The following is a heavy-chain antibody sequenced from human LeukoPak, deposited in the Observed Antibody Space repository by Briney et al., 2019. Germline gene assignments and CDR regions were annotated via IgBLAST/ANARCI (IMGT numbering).Heavy chain of an antibody. V-gene: IGHV1-46*01. CDR2: INPSGGST. J-gene: IGHJ3*02. CDR1: GYTFTSYY. Sequence: ASVKVSCKASGYTFTSYYMHWVRQAPGQGLEWMGIINPSGGSTSYAQKFQGRVTMTRNTSISTAYMELSSLRSEDTAVYYCASPRGYSYGFDAFDIWGQGTMVTVSS. CDR3: ASPRGYSYGFDAFDI. D-gene: IGHD5-18*01.